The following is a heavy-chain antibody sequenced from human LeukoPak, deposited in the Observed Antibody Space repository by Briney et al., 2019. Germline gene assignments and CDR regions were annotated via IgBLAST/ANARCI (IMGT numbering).Heavy chain of an antibody. D-gene: IGHD3-3*01. V-gene: IGHV4-30-2*01. CDR3: ARRVARGSPVKSYYFDY. J-gene: IGHJ4*02. CDR1: GGSISSGGYS. CDR2: MYHSGST. Sequence: SETLSLTSAVSGGSISSGGYSWSWVRQPPGRGLEWIGYMYHSGSTYYNPSLKSRVTISVDRSKNQFSLKLSSVTAAGTAGPYCARRVARGSPVKSYYFDYCGQGTLVTVSS.